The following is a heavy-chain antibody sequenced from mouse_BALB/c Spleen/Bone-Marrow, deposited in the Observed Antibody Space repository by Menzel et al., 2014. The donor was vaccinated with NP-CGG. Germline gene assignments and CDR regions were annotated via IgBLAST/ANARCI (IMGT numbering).Heavy chain of an antibody. Sequence: EVQLVESGGGLVQPGGSLKLSCAASGFDFSRYWMSWVRQAPGKGLEWIGEINPDSSTINYTPSLKDKFIISRDNANNTLYLQMSKVRSEDTALYYCASLHYYGFFAYWGQGTLVTVSA. V-gene: IGHV4-1*02. CDR3: ASLHYYGFFAY. CDR2: INPDSSTI. CDR1: GFDFSRYW. J-gene: IGHJ3*01. D-gene: IGHD1-2*01.